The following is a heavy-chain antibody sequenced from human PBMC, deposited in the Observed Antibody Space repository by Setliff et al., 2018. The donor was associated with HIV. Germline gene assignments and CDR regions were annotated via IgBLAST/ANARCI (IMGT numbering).Heavy chain of an antibody. D-gene: IGHD6-6*01. CDR1: GGSISSGAYY. CDR3: ASSHTGYSSSSGAFDI. V-gene: IGHV4-31*03. CDR2: IYYSGST. J-gene: IGHJ3*02. Sequence: SETLSLTCTVSGGSISSGAYYWSWIRQHPGKGLEWIEYIYYSGSTYYNPSLKGRVTISVETSKNQISLKLSSVTAADTAVYYCASSHTGYSSSSGAFDIWGQGTMVTVSS.